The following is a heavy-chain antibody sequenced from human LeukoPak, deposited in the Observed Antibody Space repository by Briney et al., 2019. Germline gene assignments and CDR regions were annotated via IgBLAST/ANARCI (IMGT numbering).Heavy chain of an antibody. V-gene: IGHV3-48*01. CDR2: ISRDSSTI. D-gene: IGHD3-3*01. CDR1: GFTFRNHS. Sequence: GGSLRLSCAASGFTFRNHSMNWVRQAPGRGLEWVSYISRDSSTIYYADSVKGRFTISRDNAKNSLYLQMNSLRAEDTAVYYCARLSGSRLPGYWSQGTLVTVSS. J-gene: IGHJ4*02. CDR3: ARLSGSRLPGY.